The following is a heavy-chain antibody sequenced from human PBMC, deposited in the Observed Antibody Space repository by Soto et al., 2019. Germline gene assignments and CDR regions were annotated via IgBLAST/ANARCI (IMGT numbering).Heavy chain of an antibody. J-gene: IGHJ6*02. CDR2: TYYKSKWNN. V-gene: IGHV6-1*01. Sequence: SQTLSLTCVISGDSVSSNSAVWSCIMQSPSRGLEWLGRTYYKSKWNNDYALSVKSRITINPDTSKNQFSLHLYSVTPEDTAVYYCTGITWFRGMDVWGQGTPVTVSS. CDR3: TGITWFRGMDV. CDR1: GDSVSSNSAV. D-gene: IGHD3-10*01.